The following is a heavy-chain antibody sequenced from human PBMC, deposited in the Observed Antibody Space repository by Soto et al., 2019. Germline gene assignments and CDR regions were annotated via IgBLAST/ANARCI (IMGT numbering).Heavy chain of an antibody. CDR3: ARDGFGYCTNGVRPYFDP. V-gene: IGHV4-4*07. Sequence: PSETLSLTCTVSGGSISSYYWSWIRQPAGKGLEWIGRIYTSGSTNYNPSLKSRVTMSVDTSKNQFSLKLSSATAADTAVYYCARDGFGYCTNGVRPYFDPWGQGTLVTVSS. CDR1: GGSISSYY. D-gene: IGHD2-8*01. CDR2: IYTSGST. J-gene: IGHJ5*02.